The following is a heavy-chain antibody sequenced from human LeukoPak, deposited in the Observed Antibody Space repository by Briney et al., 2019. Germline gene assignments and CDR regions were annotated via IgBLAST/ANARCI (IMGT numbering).Heavy chain of an antibody. V-gene: IGHV3-7*01. Sequence: PGGSLRLSCAAPGFTFSSYWMSWVRQAPGKGLEWAANIKQDGSEKYYVDSVKGRFTISRDNAKNSLYLQMNSLRAEDTAVYYCARDRKVLLWFGESPWYFDYWGQGTLVTVSS. CDR3: ARDRKVLLWFGESPWYFDY. D-gene: IGHD3-10*01. CDR2: IKQDGSEK. CDR1: GFTFSSYW. J-gene: IGHJ4*02.